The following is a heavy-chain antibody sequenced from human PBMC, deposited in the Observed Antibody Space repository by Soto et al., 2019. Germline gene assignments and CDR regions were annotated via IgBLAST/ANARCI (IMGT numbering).Heavy chain of an antibody. J-gene: IGHJ5*02. CDR3: AHRRGPWPVYYDILTGYYPGWFDP. D-gene: IGHD3-9*01. V-gene: IGHV2-5*02. CDR2: IYWDDDK. Sequence: SGPTLVKPTQTLTLTCTFSGFSLSTSGVGVGWIRQPPGKALEWLALIYWDDDKRYSPSLKSRLTITKDTSKNQVVLTMTNMDPVDTATYYCAHRRGPWPVYYDILTGYYPGWFDPWGQGTLVTVSS. CDR1: GFSLSTSGVG.